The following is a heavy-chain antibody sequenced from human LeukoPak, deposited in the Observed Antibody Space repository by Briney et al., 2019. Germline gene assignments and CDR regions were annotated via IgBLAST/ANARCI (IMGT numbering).Heavy chain of an antibody. CDR3: TTAYQLPFDY. CDR1: GFTFSSYG. V-gene: IGHV3-15*01. CDR2: IKSKTDDGTT. Sequence: GGSLRLSCAASGFTFSSYGMHWVRQAPGKGLEWVGRIKSKTDDGTTDYAAPVKGRFTISRDDSKNTLYLQMNSLKTEDTAVYYCTTAYQLPFDYWGQGTLVTVSS. J-gene: IGHJ4*02. D-gene: IGHD2-2*01.